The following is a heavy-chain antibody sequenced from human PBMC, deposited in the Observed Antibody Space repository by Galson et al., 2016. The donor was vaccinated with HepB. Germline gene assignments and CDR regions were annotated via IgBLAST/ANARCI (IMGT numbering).Heavy chain of an antibody. J-gene: IGHJ6*02. D-gene: IGHD5-12*01. CDR1: GGSFSSHA. V-gene: IGHV1-69*13. CDR2: IIPTVDTA. Sequence: SVKVSCKAFGGSFSSHAISWVRQAPGQGLEWMGGIIPTVDTAKYAQKFQGRVTITADESTTTIYMDASSLRYEDTAVYYCARGLGYDDGMDVWGQGTTVTVSS. CDR3: ARGLGYDDGMDV.